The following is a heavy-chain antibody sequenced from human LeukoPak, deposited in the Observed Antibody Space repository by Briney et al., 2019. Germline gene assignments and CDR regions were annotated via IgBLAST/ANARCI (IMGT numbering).Heavy chain of an antibody. CDR3: ARGSTRVWYYGMDV. CDR1: GFTFSSYE. CDR2: ISSSGSTI. Sequence: GGSLRLSCAASGFTFSSYEMNWVRQAPGKGLEWVSYISSSGSTIYYADSVKGRFTIYRDNAKNSLYLQMNSLRAEDTAVYYCARGSTRVWYYGMDVWGQGTTVTVSS. D-gene: IGHD2-2*01. J-gene: IGHJ6*02. V-gene: IGHV3-48*03.